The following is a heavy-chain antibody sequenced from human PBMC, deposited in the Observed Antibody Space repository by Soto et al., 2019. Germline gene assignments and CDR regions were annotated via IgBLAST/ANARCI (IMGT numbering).Heavy chain of an antibody. CDR3: ARSPGQQLTTVHYYGMDV. V-gene: IGHV3-48*03. Sequence: LRLSCAASGFTFSSYEMNWVRQAPVKGLEWVSYISSSGSTIYYADSVKGRFTISRDNAKNSLYLQMNSLRAEDTAVYYCARSPGQQLTTVHYYGMDVWGQGTTVTVSS. CDR1: GFTFSSYE. CDR2: ISSSGSTI. J-gene: IGHJ6*02. D-gene: IGHD6-13*01.